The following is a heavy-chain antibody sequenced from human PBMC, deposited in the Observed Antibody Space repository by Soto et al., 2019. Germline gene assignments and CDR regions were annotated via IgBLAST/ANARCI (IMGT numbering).Heavy chain of an antibody. J-gene: IGHJ6*02. CDR2: IYSSGST. CDR3: ARGGEFVMGLYFGMDV. CDR1: GGSISSGRNF. V-gene: IGHV4-31*01. D-gene: IGHD3-16*01. Sequence: QVQLQESGPGLVKPSQTLSLTCTVSGGSISSGRNFWSWIRQHPGKGLEWIGYIYSSGSTSYNPSLTRQSIISLGTSQNKFSLRLSSVHAADTAVYFCARGGEFVMGLYFGMDVWGQGTTVIVSS.